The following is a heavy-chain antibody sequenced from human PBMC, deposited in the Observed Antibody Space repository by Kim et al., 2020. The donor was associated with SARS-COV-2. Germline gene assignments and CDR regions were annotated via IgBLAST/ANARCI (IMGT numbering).Heavy chain of an antibody. Sequence: ASVKVSCKASGYTFTSYDINWVRRATGQGLEWMGWMNPNSGNTGYAQKFQGRVTMTRNTSISTAYMELSSLRSEDTAVYYCARGHLKSIVVVIAPRPYYYMDVWGKGTTVTVSS. CDR1: GYTFTSYD. CDR2: MNPNSGNT. V-gene: IGHV1-8*01. CDR3: ARGHLKSIVVVIAPRPYYYMDV. J-gene: IGHJ6*03. D-gene: IGHD2-21*01.